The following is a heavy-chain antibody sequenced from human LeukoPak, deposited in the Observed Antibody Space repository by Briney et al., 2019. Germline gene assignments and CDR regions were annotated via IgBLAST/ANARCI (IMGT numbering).Heavy chain of an antibody. CDR1: GFTFSSYE. J-gene: IGHJ4*02. Sequence: GGSLRLSCAASGFTFSSYEMNWVRQAPGKGLEWVANIKQDGSEKYYVDSVKGRFTISRDNAKKSLYLQMNSLRAEDTAVYYCARDQDYYDSSGYYLFFDYWGQGTLVTVSS. CDR3: ARDQDYYDSSGYYLFFDY. D-gene: IGHD3-22*01. CDR2: IKQDGSEK. V-gene: IGHV3-7*01.